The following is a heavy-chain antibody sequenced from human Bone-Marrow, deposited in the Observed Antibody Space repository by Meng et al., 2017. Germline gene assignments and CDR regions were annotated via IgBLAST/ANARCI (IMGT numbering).Heavy chain of an antibody. CDR1: GFTFSSYS. V-gene: IGHV3-21*01. CDR2: ISSSSSYI. Sequence: GESLKISCAASGFTFSSYSMNWVRQAPGKGLEWVSSISSSSSYIYYADSVKGRFTISRDNAKNSLYLQMNSLRAEDTAVYYCARDHLRLYCSGGSCYRDKTSYYYYYGMDVWGQGTTVTVSS. D-gene: IGHD2-15*01. CDR3: ARDHLRLYCSGGSCYRDKTSYYYYYGMDV. J-gene: IGHJ6*02.